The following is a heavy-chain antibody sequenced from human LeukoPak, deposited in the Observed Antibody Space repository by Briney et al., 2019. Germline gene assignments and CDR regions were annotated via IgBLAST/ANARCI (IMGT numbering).Heavy chain of an antibody. CDR3: ARLSAMYYDDSNWDY. V-gene: IGHV5-51*01. D-gene: IGHD3-22*01. CDR1: GYSFTSNW. Sequence: GESLKTSCKGFGYSFTSNWIGWVRQLPGKGLEWMGIIDPGDSDSRYSPSFQVQVTISADKSISTAYLQWNSLKASDTAMYYCARLSAMYYDDSNWDYWGQGTLVTVSS. CDR2: IDPGDSDS. J-gene: IGHJ4*02.